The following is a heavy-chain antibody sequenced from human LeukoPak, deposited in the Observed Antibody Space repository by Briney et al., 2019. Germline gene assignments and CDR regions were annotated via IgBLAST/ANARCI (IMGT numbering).Heavy chain of an antibody. D-gene: IGHD6-19*01. CDR1: GFTVSSNY. CDR2: IYSGGST. V-gene: IGHV3-53*01. Sequence: PGGSLRLSCAASGFTVSSNYMSWVRQAPGKGLEWVSVIYSGGSTYYADSVKGRFTISRDNSKNTLYLQMNSLRAEDTAVYYCARDGPFGSGWYGSDAFDIWGQGTMVTVSS. CDR3: ARDGPFGSGWYGSDAFDI. J-gene: IGHJ3*02.